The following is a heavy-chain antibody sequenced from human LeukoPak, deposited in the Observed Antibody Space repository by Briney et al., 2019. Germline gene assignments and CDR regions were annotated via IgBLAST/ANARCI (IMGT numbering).Heavy chain of an antibody. Sequence: ASVNVSCTVSGYTLTELSMHWVRQAPGKGLEWMGGFDPEDGETIYAQKFQGRVTITEDTSTDTAYMELSSLRSEDTAVYYCSGWYGVHRFQHWGQGTLVTVSS. CDR2: FDPEDGET. D-gene: IGHD6-19*01. J-gene: IGHJ1*01. CDR3: SGWYGVHRFQH. V-gene: IGHV1-24*01. CDR1: GYTLTELS.